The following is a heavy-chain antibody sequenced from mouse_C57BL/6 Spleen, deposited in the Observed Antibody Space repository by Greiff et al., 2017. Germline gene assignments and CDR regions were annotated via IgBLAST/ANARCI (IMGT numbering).Heavy chain of an antibody. CDR3: ARYRRNYYDY. CDR2: IYPVSGET. V-gene: IGHV1-11*01. CDR1: GYTFTDHI. J-gene: IGHJ2*01. Sequence: VQLQESGAELASPGASVTLSCKASGYTFTDHIMNWVKKRPGQGLEWIGRIYPVSGETNYNQKFKDKATLTVDKSSSTAYMQLSSLTSEDSAVYYCARYRRNYYDYWGQGTTLTVSS. D-gene: IGHD3-2*02.